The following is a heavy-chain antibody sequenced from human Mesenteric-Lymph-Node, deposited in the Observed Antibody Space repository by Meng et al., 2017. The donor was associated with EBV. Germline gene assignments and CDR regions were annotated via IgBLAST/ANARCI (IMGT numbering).Heavy chain of an antibody. CDR3: VRDLRAYDSSGYYEDD. D-gene: IGHD3-22*01. Sequence: QVHLVGSGGGLSSLGGSLRLSCEASGFTFSDYYMSWIRQAPGKGLEWVSYISSSGSTIYYADSVKGRFTISRDNAKKSLFLQMNSLRAEDTAVYYCVRDLRAYDSSGYYEDDWGQGTLVTVSS. CDR2: ISSSGSTI. V-gene: IGHV3-11*04. J-gene: IGHJ4*02. CDR1: GFTFSDYY.